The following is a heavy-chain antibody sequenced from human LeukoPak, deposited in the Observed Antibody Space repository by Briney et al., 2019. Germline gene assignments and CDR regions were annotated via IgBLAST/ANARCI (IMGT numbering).Heavy chain of an antibody. J-gene: IGHJ5*02. CDR2: INPSGGSI. Sequence: ASVKVSCKASGYTFTSYYMHWVRQAPGQGLEWMGIINPSGGSISYAQKFQGRVTVTRDTSTSTVYMELSSLRSEDTAVYYCARGSGKVDILTGSHGPWGQGTLVTVSS. CDR1: GYTFTSYY. D-gene: IGHD3-9*01. V-gene: IGHV1-46*01. CDR3: ARGSGKVDILTGSHGP.